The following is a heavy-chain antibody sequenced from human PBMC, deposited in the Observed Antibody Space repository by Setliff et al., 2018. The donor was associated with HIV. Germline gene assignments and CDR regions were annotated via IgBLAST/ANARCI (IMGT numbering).Heavy chain of an antibody. CDR1: GYSFTDYY. CDR3: ARDQGLTVTHSDDAFDI. D-gene: IGHD4-17*01. CDR2: INPKSDGT. J-gene: IGHJ3*02. Sequence: GASVKVSCKASGYSFTDYYIHWVRQAPGQGLEWMGWINPKSDGTNYAQKFQGWITMTRDTSISTAYMELSRLRSDDTAVYYCARDQGLTVTHSDDAFDIWGQGTMVTVSS. V-gene: IGHV1-2*04.